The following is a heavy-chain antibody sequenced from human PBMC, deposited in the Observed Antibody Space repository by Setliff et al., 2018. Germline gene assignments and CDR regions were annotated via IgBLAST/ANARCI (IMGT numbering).Heavy chain of an antibody. V-gene: IGHV3-66*02. CDR2: IYSSGDT. CDR3: ARSGDPKSAFERYLFD. J-gene: IGHJ4*02. CDR1: GFTVSVNY. D-gene: IGHD1-1*01. Sequence: PGGSLRLSCAASGFTVSVNYMSWVRQAPGQGLEWVSVIYSSGDTYTADSVRGRFIISRDNSKNMVYLQMNSLRSEDTALYFCARSGDPKSAFERYLFDWGQGTLVT.